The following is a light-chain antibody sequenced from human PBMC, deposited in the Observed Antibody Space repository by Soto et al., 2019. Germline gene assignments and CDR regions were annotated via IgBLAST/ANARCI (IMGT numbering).Light chain of an antibody. CDR3: SSYTSTNSWV. CDR1: SSDVGGYNY. V-gene: IGLV2-14*01. Sequence: QSALTQSASVSGSPGQSITISCTGTSSDVGGYNYVSWYQQHPGKAPKPIIYDVSNRPSGVSTRFSGSKSGNTASLTISGLQAEDEADYSCSSYTSTNSWVFGGGTQLTVL. J-gene: IGLJ3*02. CDR2: DVS.